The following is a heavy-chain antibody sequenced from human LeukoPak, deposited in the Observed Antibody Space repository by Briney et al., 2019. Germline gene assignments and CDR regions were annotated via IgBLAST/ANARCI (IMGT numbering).Heavy chain of an antibody. D-gene: IGHD3-10*01. J-gene: IGHJ6*03. CDR2: ISSSGSTI. Sequence: GGSLRLSCAASGFTFSSYEMNWVRQAPGKGLEWVSYISSSGSTIYYADSVKGRFTISRDNAKNSLYLQMNSLRAEDTAVYYCARDRGGYISYYYMDVWGKGTTVTVSS. V-gene: IGHV3-48*03. CDR3: ARDRGGYISYYYMDV. CDR1: GFTFSSYE.